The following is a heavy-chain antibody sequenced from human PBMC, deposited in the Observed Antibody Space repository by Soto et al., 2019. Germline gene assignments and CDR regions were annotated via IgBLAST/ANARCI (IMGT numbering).Heavy chain of an antibody. J-gene: IGHJ6*02. CDR2: ISSSGTII. V-gene: IGHV3-11*04. CDR3: ARGKSIFYGMDV. D-gene: IGHD2-15*01. Sequence: QVQLVESGGGLVKPGWSLRLSCAASGFTFSDYYISWIRQAPGKGREWVSYISSSGTIINHPDSVKGRFTISRDNAKNSLFVQIHSLRAEDTAVYYCARGKSIFYGMDVWGQGTTVTVSS. CDR1: GFTFSDYY.